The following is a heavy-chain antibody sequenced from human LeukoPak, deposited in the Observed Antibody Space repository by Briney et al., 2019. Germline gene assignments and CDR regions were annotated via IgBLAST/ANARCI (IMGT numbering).Heavy chain of an antibody. V-gene: IGHV4-59*08. CDR2: IYYSGST. CDR1: GGSMSSHY. Sequence: SETLSLTCTVSGGSMSSHYCIWIRQPPGKRLEWIGYIYYSGSTNYNPSLKSRVTISVDTSKNQFSLKLSSVTAADTAVYYCARHTGSGYSDYWGQGTLVTVSS. D-gene: IGHD3-22*01. CDR3: ARHTGSGYSDY. J-gene: IGHJ4*02.